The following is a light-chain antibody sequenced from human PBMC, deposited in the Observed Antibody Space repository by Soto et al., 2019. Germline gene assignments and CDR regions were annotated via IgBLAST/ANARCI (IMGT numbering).Light chain of an antibody. CDR1: QGIRNV. CDR3: QKYNNAPRT. V-gene: IGKV1-6*01. CDR2: AAS. Sequence: AIQMTQSPSSLSASVGDSVNITCRASQGIRNVLGWFQQKPGKAPKLLINAASNLQSGVPSRFSGSGSGTDFTLTISSLQPEGVATCYCQKYNNAPRTFGAGTKVDVK. J-gene: IGKJ3*01.